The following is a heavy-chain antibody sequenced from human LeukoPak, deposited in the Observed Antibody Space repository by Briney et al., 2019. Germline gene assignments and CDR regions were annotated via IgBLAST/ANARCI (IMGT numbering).Heavy chain of an antibody. V-gene: IGHV3-21*04. Sequence: GGSLRLSCAASGFTFSSYSMNWVRQAPGKGLEWVSSISSSSSYIYYADSVKGRFTISRDNAKNSLYLQMNSLRAEDTAVYYCAKMVGLYNWFDPWGQGTLVTVSS. J-gene: IGHJ5*02. CDR3: AKMVGLYNWFDP. CDR1: GFTFSSYS. CDR2: ISSSSSYI. D-gene: IGHD2-15*01.